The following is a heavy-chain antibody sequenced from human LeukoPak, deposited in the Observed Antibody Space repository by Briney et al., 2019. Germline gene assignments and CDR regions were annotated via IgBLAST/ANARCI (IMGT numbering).Heavy chain of an antibody. V-gene: IGHV3-9*03. Sequence: GGSLRLSCAASGFTFDDYAMHWVRQAPGKGLEWVSGISWNSGSIGYADSVKGRFTISRDNAKNSLYLQMNSLRAEDMALYYCAKGSYSGYDWGFDYWGQGTLVTVSS. CDR3: AKGSYSGYDWGFDY. J-gene: IGHJ4*02. CDR1: GFTFDDYA. CDR2: ISWNSGSI. D-gene: IGHD5-12*01.